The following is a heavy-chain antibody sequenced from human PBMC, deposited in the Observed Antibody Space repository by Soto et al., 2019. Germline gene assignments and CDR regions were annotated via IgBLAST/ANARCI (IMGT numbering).Heavy chain of an antibody. CDR3: ARTIAVAGMMGSDAFDX. CDR1: GGSISSGGYY. CDR2: IYYSGST. D-gene: IGHD6-19*01. Sequence: SETLSLTCTVSGGSISSGGYYWSWIRQHPGKGLEWIGYIYYSGSTYYNPSLKSRVTISVDTSKNQFSLKLSSVTAADTAVYYCARTIAVAGMMGSDAFDXWGQGTMVTVSS. J-gene: IGHJ3*02. V-gene: IGHV4-31*03.